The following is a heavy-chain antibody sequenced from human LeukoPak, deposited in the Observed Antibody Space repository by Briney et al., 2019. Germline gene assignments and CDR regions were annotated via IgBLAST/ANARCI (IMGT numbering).Heavy chain of an antibody. CDR3: ARGGPGSFDY. V-gene: IGHV4-59*01. CDR2: IYYSGST. J-gene: IGHJ4*02. CDR1: GGSLSSYY. D-gene: IGHD2-15*01. Sequence: PSETLSLTCTVSGGSLSSYYWSWLRQPPGKGLEWIGYIYYSGSTNYNPSLKSRVTISVDTSKNQFSLKLSSVTAADTAVYYCARGGPGSFDYWGQGTLVTVSS.